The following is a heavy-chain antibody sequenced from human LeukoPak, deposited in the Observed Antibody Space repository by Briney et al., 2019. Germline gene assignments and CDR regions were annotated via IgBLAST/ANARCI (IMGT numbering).Heavy chain of an antibody. CDR2: ISSSSSYI. J-gene: IGHJ4*02. D-gene: IGHD1-26*01. V-gene: IGHV3-21*04. Sequence: GGSLRLSCAASGFTFSSHSMNWVRQAPGKGLEWVSSISSSSSYIYYADSVKGRFTISRDNAKNSLYLQMNSLRAEDTAVYYCARDPTGIVGATGELDYWGQGTLVTVSS. CDR1: GFTFSSHS. CDR3: ARDPTGIVGATGELDY.